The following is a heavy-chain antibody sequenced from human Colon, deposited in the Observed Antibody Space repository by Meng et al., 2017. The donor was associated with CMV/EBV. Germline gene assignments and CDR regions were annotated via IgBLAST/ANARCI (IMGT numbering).Heavy chain of an antibody. CDR3: FTGVH. Sequence: SLGLSCAASGFAFNNAWMNWVRQAPGKGLEWVGRIKSKSDAGTTEYAAPVKGRFTISRDDSKNTVYLEMNSLKTEDTAVYYCFTGVHWGQATLLPVSS. J-gene: IGHJ1*01. CDR1: GFAFNNAW. V-gene: IGHV3-15*07. CDR2: IKSKSDAGTT.